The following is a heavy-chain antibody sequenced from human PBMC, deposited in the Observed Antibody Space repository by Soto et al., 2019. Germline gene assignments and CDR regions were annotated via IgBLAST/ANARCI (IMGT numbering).Heavy chain of an antibody. Sequence: SETLSLTCTVSGGSISSGDYYWSWIRQPPGKGLEWIGYIYYSGSTYYNPSLKSRVTISVDTSKNQFSLKLSSVTAADTAVYYCARHNYDSSGTAVDVSGQGTTVTVSS. CDR3: ARHNYDSSGTAVDV. CDR1: GGSISSGDYY. D-gene: IGHD3-22*01. J-gene: IGHJ6*02. CDR2: IYYSGST. V-gene: IGHV4-30-4*01.